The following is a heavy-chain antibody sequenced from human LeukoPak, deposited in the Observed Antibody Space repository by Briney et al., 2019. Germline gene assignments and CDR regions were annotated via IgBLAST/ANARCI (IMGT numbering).Heavy chain of an antibody. CDR3: AREIGGRSYAFDI. D-gene: IGHD3-16*01. V-gene: IGHV4-59*01. CDR2: IYYSGST. Sequence: SETLSLTCTVSGGSISSYYWSWIRQPPGKGLEWIGYIYYSGSTNYNPSLKSRVTISVDTSKNQFSLKLSSVTAADTAVYYCAREIGGRSYAFDIWGQGTMVTVSS. CDR1: GGSISSYY. J-gene: IGHJ3*02.